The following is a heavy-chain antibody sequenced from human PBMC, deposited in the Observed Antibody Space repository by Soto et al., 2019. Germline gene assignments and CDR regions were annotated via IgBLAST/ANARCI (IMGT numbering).Heavy chain of an antibody. CDR2: INPNTGNS. CDR3: ASRSETDGWTGFSADKHYFDF. D-gene: IGHD6-19*01. Sequence: ASVKVSCKASGYTFTSYDIYWVRQATGQGLEWMGWINPNTGNSAYAQKFQGRVTVTSDTSINTVHMELSSLRSEDTAVYYCASRSETDGWTGFSADKHYFDFWGQGTLVTVSS. V-gene: IGHV1-8*01. J-gene: IGHJ4*02. CDR1: GYTFTSYD.